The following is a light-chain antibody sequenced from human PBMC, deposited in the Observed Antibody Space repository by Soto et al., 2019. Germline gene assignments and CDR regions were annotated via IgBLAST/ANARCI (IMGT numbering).Light chain of an antibody. CDR1: ESISIW. Sequence: DIQMTQSPSTLSASVGDTVTITCRASESISIWLAWYQQKPGKAPNLLINKASSLQSEVPSRFSGNGSGTEFTLTITSLQPDDFGVYYCQQYKSSSTFGQGTKVDI. CDR2: KAS. J-gene: IGKJ1*01. CDR3: QQYKSSST. V-gene: IGKV1-5*03.